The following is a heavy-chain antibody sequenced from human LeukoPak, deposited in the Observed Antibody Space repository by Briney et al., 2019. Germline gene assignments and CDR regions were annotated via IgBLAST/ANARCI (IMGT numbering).Heavy chain of an antibody. CDR3: TRDQHGGDGSGGLDY. Sequence: GGSLRLSCTASGFTFGDYAMSWVRQAPGKGLEWVGFIRSKAYGGTTEYAASVKGRFTISRDDSKSIAYLQMNSLKTEDTAVYYCTRDQHGGDGSGGLDYWGQGTLVTVSS. CDR2: IRSKAYGGTT. D-gene: IGHD3-10*01. V-gene: IGHV3-49*04. CDR1: GFTFGDYA. J-gene: IGHJ4*02.